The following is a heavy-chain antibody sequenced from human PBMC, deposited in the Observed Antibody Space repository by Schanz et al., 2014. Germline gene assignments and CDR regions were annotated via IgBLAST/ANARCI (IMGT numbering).Heavy chain of an antibody. D-gene: IGHD3-10*01. CDR1: GFTFSSYW. V-gene: IGHV3-74*01. Sequence: EVQLVESGGGLVQPGGSLRLSCAASGFTFSSYWMHWVRQVPGKGLVWVSRIKSDGSSTSYADSVRGRFTISRDNAENTLFLQMNSLRAEDTAVYYCAKGRFGELSAFDIWGQGTMVTVSS. CDR2: IKSDGSST. J-gene: IGHJ3*02. CDR3: AKGRFGELSAFDI.